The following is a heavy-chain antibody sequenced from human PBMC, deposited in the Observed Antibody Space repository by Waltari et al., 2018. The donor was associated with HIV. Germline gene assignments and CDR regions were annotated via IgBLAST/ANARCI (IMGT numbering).Heavy chain of an antibody. D-gene: IGHD3-3*02. J-gene: IGHJ5*02. CDR2: INTNTGNP. CDR3: AKLGMKNWFDP. CDR1: GYKFTNYA. Sequence: QVQLVQSGSELKKPGASVKISCRASGYKFTNYAMNWVRQAPGQGTEWIGWINTNTGNPTYAQGFTGRFVFSLDTSVSTAYLQINSLKAEDTAVYYCAKLGMKNWFDPWGQGTLVTVSS. V-gene: IGHV7-4-1*02.